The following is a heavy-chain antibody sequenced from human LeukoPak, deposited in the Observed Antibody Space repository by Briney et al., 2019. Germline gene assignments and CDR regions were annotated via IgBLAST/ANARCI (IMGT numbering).Heavy chain of an antibody. V-gene: IGHV1-2*02. CDR2: INPNSGGT. CDR3: AREADSSGWYDYYYYGMDV. CDR1: GYTFTGYY. Sequence: ASVKVSCKASGYTFTGYYMHWVRQAPGQGLEWMGWINPNSGGTNYAQKFQGRVTMTRDTSISTAYMELSRLRSDDTAVYYCAREADSSGWYDYYYYGMDVWGQGTTVTVSS. D-gene: IGHD6-19*01. J-gene: IGHJ6*02.